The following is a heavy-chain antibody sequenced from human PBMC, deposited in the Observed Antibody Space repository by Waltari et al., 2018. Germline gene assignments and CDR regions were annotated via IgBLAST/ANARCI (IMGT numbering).Heavy chain of an antibody. D-gene: IGHD5-18*01. V-gene: IGHV3-66*02. CDR2: IYPAGSA. J-gene: IGHJ4*02. Sequence: EVKLVESGGGLVHPGGSLRLSCAASGFTVSTTHMSWVRQAPGKGLEWVAIIYPAGSAYNADSVEGRFTISRDISNNRLHLQMNSLRLEDSATYYCATARDEDTAMVYFDNWGQGTLVSVSS. CDR1: GFTVSTTH. CDR3: ATARDEDTAMVYFDN.